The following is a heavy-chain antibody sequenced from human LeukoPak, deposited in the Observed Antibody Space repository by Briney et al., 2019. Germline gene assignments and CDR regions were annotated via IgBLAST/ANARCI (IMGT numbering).Heavy chain of an antibody. D-gene: IGHD3-10*01. CDR2: INHSGST. V-gene: IGHV4-34*01. Sequence: SETLSLTCAVYGGSFSGYYWSWIRQPPGKGMEWVGEINHSGSTNYNPSLKSRVTISVDTSKKQFSLKLSSVPAADTAVYYCARGPGVWFGRGYGMDVWGKGTTVTVSS. CDR1: GGSFSGYY. CDR3: ARGPGVWFGRGYGMDV. J-gene: IGHJ6*04.